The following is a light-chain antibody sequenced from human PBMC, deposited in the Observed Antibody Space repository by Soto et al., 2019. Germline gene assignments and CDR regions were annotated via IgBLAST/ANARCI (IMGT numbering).Light chain of an antibody. CDR3: QSYDSSLSGSV. CDR2: GNS. J-gene: IGLJ2*01. CDR1: SSNIGAGYD. V-gene: IGLV1-40*01. Sequence: QSVLTQPPSVSGAPGQRVTISCTGSSSNIGAGYDVDGYQQLPGIAPKLLISGNSNRPSGVPDRFSGSKSGTSASLAITGLQAEDEADYYCQSYDSSLSGSVFGGGTKLTVL.